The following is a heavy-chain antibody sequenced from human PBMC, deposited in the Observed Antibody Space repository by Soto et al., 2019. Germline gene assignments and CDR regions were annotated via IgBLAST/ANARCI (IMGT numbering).Heavy chain of an antibody. V-gene: IGHV3-64D*06. D-gene: IGHD3-22*01. CDR3: VKGEYYYDSSGYYPFDY. Sequence: SCAASGFTFSSYAMSWVRQAPGKGLEWVSAISTNGGSTDYADSVKGRFTISRDNSKNTVYLQMSSLRAEDTAVYYCVKGEYYYDSSGYYPFDYWGQGTLVTVSS. J-gene: IGHJ4*02. CDR1: GFTFSSYA. CDR2: ISTNGGST.